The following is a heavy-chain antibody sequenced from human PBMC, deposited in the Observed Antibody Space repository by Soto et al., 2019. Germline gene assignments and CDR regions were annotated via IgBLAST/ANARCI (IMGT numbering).Heavy chain of an antibody. Sequence: ASVKVSCKASGYTFTSYDINWVRQATGQGLEWMGIINPNGGSTSYAQKFQGRVTMTRDTSTSTVYMELSSLRSEDTAVYYCAREGAMGYDSSGYYPYFQHWGQGTLVTVSS. CDR1: GYTFTSYD. CDR3: AREGAMGYDSSGYYPYFQH. D-gene: IGHD3-22*01. CDR2: INPNGGST. J-gene: IGHJ1*01. V-gene: IGHV1-46*01.